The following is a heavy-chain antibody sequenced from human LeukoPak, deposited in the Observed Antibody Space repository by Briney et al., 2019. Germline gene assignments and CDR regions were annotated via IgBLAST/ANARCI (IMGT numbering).Heavy chain of an antibody. Sequence: SETLSLTCTVSGGSVSSSSYYWGWIRQPPGKGLEWIGSIYYSESTNYNPSLKSRVTISVDTSKNQFSLKLSSVTAADTAVYYCARHILRYFDSLLYYFDYWGQGTLVTVSS. CDR1: GGSVSSSSYY. CDR2: IYYSEST. D-gene: IGHD3-9*01. J-gene: IGHJ4*02. V-gene: IGHV4-39*01. CDR3: ARHILRYFDSLLYYFDY.